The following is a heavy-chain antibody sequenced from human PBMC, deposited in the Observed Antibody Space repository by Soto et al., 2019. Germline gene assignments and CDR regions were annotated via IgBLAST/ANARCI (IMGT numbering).Heavy chain of an antibody. CDR1: GFTFNTYS. V-gene: IGHV3-21*01. Sequence: VRLSCAASGFTFNTYSMNWVRQAPGKGLEWVSYISSGSSYIYSADSVKGRFTISRDNAKNLLFLQMNSLRAEDTAVYYCARWSGSYFEAFDIWGQGTMVTVSS. D-gene: IGHD1-26*01. CDR2: ISSGSSYI. CDR3: ARWSGSYFEAFDI. J-gene: IGHJ3*02.